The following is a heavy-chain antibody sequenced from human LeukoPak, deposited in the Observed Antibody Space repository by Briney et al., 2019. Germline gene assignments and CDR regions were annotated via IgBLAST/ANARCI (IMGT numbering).Heavy chain of an antibody. CDR3: ARDRIQLWFSRPFYFAY. D-gene: IGHD5-18*01. CDR1: GGTFISYV. V-gene: IGHV1-69*05. CDR2: IIPIFGTA. Sequence: ASVNVSCKASGGTFISYVISWVRQAPGQGLEWMGRIIPIFGTANYAQKFQGRVTITTDESTSTAYIELSSLRSEATAVYYCARDRIQLWFSRPFYFAYWGQGTLVTVSS. J-gene: IGHJ4*02.